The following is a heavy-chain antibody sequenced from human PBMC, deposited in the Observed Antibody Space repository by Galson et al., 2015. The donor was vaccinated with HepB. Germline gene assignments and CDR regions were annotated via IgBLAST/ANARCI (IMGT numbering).Heavy chain of an antibody. CDR2: IGAPGDT. D-gene: IGHD4-17*01. J-gene: IGHJ2*01. CDR1: GFTFSSHD. CDR3: ARGAYGDANWSFDL. Sequence: SLRLSCAASGFTFSSHDMHWVRQSTRQGLDWVSAIGAPGDTYYPASVQGRFTISRENAKNSLYLQMNSLTAGDTAVYYCARGAYGDANWSFDLWGRGTLVTVSS. V-gene: IGHV3-13*01.